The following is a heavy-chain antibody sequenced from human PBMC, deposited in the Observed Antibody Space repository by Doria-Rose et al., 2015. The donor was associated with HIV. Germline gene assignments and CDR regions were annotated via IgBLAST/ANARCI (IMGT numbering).Heavy chain of an antibody. CDR2: IRCDGSNK. D-gene: IGHD1-26*01. CDR1: GFTFSSYA. Sequence: GGGVVQPGGSLRLSCAASGFTFSSYAMHWVRQAPGKGLEWMAFIRCDGSNKNYADSVKGRFTISRDNSKNTLYLQMDSLRAEDTAVYYCANDRGGYAFHFDYWGQGTLVTVSS. CDR3: ANDRGGYAFHFDY. V-gene: IGHV3-30*02. J-gene: IGHJ4*02.